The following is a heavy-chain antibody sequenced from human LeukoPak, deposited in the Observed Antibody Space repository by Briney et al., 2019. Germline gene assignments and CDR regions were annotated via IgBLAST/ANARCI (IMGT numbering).Heavy chain of an antibody. V-gene: IGHV1-69*05. J-gene: IGHJ4*02. CDR3: ARSRDYSNLHFDY. CDR2: IIPIFGTA. Sequence: GASVKVSCKASGGTFSSYAISWVRQAPGQGLEWMGGIIPIFGTANYAQKFQGRVTITTDESTSTAYMELSSLRSGDTAVYYCARSRDYSNLHFDYWGQGTLVTVSS. CDR1: GGTFSSYA. D-gene: IGHD4-11*01.